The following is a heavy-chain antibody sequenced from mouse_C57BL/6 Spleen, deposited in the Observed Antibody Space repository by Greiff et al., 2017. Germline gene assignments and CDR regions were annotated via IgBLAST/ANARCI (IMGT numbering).Heavy chain of an antibody. V-gene: IGHV1-82*01. J-gene: IGHJ2*01. CDR2: IYPGDGDT. CDR1: GYAFSSSW. CDR3: AREGYGIYDY. Sequence: QVQLQQSGPELVKPGASVKISCKASGYAFSSSWMNWVKQRPGKGLEWIGRIYPGDGDTNYNGKFKGKATLTADKSSSTSYMQLSSLTSEDSAVYFCAREGYGIYDYWGKGTTLTVSS. D-gene: IGHD2-1*01.